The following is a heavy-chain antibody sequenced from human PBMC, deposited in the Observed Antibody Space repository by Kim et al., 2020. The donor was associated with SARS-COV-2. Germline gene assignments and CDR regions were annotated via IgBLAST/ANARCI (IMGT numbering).Heavy chain of an antibody. CDR2: ISYDGSNK. CDR3: ARDRSGSYYGPFDY. V-gene: IGHV3-30*04. CDR1: GFTFSSYA. Sequence: GGSLRLSCAASGFTFSSYAMHWVRQAPGKGLEWVAVISYDGSNKYYADSVKGRFTISRDNSKNTLYLQMNSLRAEDTAVYYCARDRSGSYYGPFDYWGQGTLVTVSS. J-gene: IGHJ4*02. D-gene: IGHD1-26*01.